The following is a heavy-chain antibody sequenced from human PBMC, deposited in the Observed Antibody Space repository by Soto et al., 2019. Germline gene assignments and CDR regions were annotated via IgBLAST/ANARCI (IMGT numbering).Heavy chain of an antibody. CDR2: IYYDGST. V-gene: IGHV4-39*07. CDR1: GSPISSYY. Sequence: SETLSLTRTVSGSPISSYYGAWIRRPPGKGLECIGSIYYDGSTYYNPSLKSRLTISVDTSKNQLSLKLSSVTAADTAVYYCARLVYGYYYYYGMDVWGQGTMVTVS. CDR3: ARLVYGYYYYYGMDV. J-gene: IGHJ6*02. D-gene: IGHD3-10*01.